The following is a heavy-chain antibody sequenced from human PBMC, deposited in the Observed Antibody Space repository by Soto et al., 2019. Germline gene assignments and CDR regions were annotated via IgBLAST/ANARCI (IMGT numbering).Heavy chain of an antibody. V-gene: IGHV3-11*06. D-gene: IGHD3-16*01. CDR2: ISSSSSYT. CDR3: TRDGAIYGCDP. CDR1: GFTFSDYY. Sequence: PGGSLRLSCAASGFTFSDYYMSWIRQAPGKGREWVSYISSSSSYTNYADSVKGRFTISRDNAKNSLYLQMNSLRAEDTAVYYFTRDGAIYGCDPWGQGTLVTVSS. J-gene: IGHJ5*02.